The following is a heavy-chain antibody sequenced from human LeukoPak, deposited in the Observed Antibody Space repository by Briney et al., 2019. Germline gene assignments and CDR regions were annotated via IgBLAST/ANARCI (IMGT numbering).Heavy chain of an antibody. V-gene: IGHV3-66*01. J-gene: IGHJ4*02. Sequence: GGSLRLSCAASGFTVSSNYMNWVRQAPGKGLEWVSVIYSGGRTYYADSVKGRFIISRDNSKNTLYLQMNSLRAEDTAVYYCARGDRAASGFGYWGQGTLVTVSS. CDR2: IYSGGRT. CDR1: GFTVSSNY. D-gene: IGHD2-15*01. CDR3: ARGDRAASGFGY.